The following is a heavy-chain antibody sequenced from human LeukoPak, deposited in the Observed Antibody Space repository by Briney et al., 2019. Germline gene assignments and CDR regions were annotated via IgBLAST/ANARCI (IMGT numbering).Heavy chain of an antibody. CDR2: IYYSGNT. J-gene: IGHJ4*02. D-gene: IGHD2/OR15-2a*01. Sequence: SETLSLTCTVSGGSVNSGDSYWSWIRQPPGKGLGWIGDIYYSGNTNYNPSLKSRVSISVDTSKNQFSLKLTSVTAADTAVYYCGRDNRRGLPQFDYWGQGTLVTVSS. CDR1: GGSVNSGDSY. CDR3: GRDNRRGLPQFDY. V-gene: IGHV4-30-4*01.